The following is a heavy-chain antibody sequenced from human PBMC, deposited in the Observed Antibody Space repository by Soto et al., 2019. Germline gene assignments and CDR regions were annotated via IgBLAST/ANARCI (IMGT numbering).Heavy chain of an antibody. V-gene: IGHV1-2*04. CDR1: GYTFTGYY. Sequence: GASVKVSCKASGYTFTGYYMHWVRQAPGQGLEWMGWINPNSGGTNYAQKFQGWVTMTRDTSISTAYMELSRLRSDDTAVYYCARAEWELLGGDYYYYYYGMDVWGQGTTVTVSS. D-gene: IGHD1-26*01. CDR3: ARAEWELLGGDYYYYYYGMDV. CDR2: INPNSGGT. J-gene: IGHJ6*02.